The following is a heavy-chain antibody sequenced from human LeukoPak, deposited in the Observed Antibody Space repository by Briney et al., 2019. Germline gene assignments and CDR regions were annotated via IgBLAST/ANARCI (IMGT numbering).Heavy chain of an antibody. CDR1: GFTFSSYE. CDR3: ARFPTGFDY. Sequence: PGGSLRLSCAASGFTFSSYEMNWVRQAPGKGLQWVSYISSSGSTIYYADSVMGRFTISRDNAKNSLYLQMDSLRVEDTAMYYCARFPTGFDYWGQGTLVTVSS. J-gene: IGHJ4*02. CDR2: ISSSGSTI. D-gene: IGHD4-17*01. V-gene: IGHV3-48*03.